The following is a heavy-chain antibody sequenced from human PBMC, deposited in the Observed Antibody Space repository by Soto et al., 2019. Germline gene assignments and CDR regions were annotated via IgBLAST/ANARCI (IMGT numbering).Heavy chain of an antibody. D-gene: IGHD2-15*01. CDR3: ARHTPAISISDH. CDR2: IYYSGST. CDR1: GGSISSSSYY. V-gene: IGHV4-39*01. J-gene: IGHJ4*02. Sequence: QLQLQESGPGLVKPSETLSLTCTVSGGSISSSSYYWGWIRQPPGKGLEWIGSIYYSGSTYYNPSLKIRVTISVDTSKHQFSLKLSSVTAADTAVYYCARHTPAISISDHWGQGTLVTVSS.